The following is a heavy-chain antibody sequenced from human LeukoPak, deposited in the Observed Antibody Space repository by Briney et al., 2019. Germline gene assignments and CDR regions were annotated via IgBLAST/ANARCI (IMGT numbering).Heavy chain of an antibody. D-gene: IGHD6-19*01. CDR3: ARGWQPSRGGLYYSDDVFDF. Sequence: GGSLRLSCEASGFTFSPYWLYWVRQAPGKGLEWVANIKQDGSEKNYVDSVKGRFTISRDNAKNSLYLQMNSLRAEDTAVCYCARGWQPSRGGLYYSDDVFDFWGQGTMVTVSS. J-gene: IGHJ3*01. V-gene: IGHV3-7*04. CDR1: GFTFSPYW. CDR2: IKQDGSEK.